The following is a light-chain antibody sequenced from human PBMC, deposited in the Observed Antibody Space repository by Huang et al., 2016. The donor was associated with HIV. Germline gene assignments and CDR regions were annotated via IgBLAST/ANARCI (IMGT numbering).Light chain of an antibody. CDR3: QQTYGTWT. CDR1: QSVRSY. Sequence: DIQMTQSPSSLSASVGDRVTITCRASQSVRSYLNWFQQKPGEAPKLLIYAASALQSGVPSRFSGSGSGKDFTLIISRLQSEDIATYYCQQTYGTWTFGQGTKVEIK. J-gene: IGKJ1*01. CDR2: AAS. V-gene: IGKV1-39*01.